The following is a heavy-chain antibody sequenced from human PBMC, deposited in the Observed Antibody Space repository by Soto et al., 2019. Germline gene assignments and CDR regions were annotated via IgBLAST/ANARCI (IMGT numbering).Heavy chain of an antibody. J-gene: IGHJ3*02. CDR3: ARSRTTFFGMMGPEAVDT. CDR1: GYSFTDYY. D-gene: IGHD3-3*01. Sequence: ASVKVSCTASGYSFTDYYMHWVRQAPGHGLERMGWGTPTNYAQNFQGRVTMTRDTSISTAYMEVSRLTSEDTAVYYCARSRTTFFGMMGPEAVDTWGQGTLVTVSS. CDR2: GTPT. V-gene: IGHV1-2*02.